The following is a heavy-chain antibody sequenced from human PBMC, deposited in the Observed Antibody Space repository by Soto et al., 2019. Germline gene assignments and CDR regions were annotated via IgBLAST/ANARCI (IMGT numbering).Heavy chain of an antibody. CDR3: ARHLWSSGYYLVFDY. V-gene: IGHV4-59*08. D-gene: IGHD6-19*01. Sequence: QVQLRESGPGLVKPSETLSLTCTVSGDSLGGYYWSWIRQTPGKGLAWIGYTYFYDGTTKYNPSLKRRLSLSVGKSKRQVSLRLSSVTAADTAVYYCARHLWSSGYYLVFDYWGQGTLVTVSS. CDR2: TYFYDGTT. J-gene: IGHJ4*02. CDR1: GDSLGGYY.